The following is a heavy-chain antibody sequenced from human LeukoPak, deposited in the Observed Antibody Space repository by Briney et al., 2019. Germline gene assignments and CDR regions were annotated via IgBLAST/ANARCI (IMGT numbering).Heavy chain of an antibody. V-gene: IGHV3-30*04. CDR3: AKEVTDYYYMDV. J-gene: IGHJ6*03. D-gene: IGHD2-8*02. CDR1: GFTFSGSS. Sequence: GGSLRLSCAASGFTFSGSSMHWVRQAPGEGLEWVALISPDGKNKYYVDSVEGRFTISRDNSKNTLYLQMNSLRGEDTAVYYCAKEVTDYYYMDVWGKGTTVTVSS. CDR2: ISPDGKNK.